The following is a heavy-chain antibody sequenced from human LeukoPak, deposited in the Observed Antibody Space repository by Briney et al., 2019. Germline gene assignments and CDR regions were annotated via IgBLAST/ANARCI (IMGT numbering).Heavy chain of an antibody. Sequence: GGSLRLSCAASGFTFSSFAMHWVRQAPGKGLEYLSAIYSDGGRTYYADSVKGRFTISRDNSKNTLYFEMSSLRVEDTAVYYCVKSPGSGWPVWGQGTLLTVSS. J-gene: IGHJ4*02. CDR3: VKSPGSGWPV. V-gene: IGHV3-64D*06. D-gene: IGHD6-19*01. CDR2: IYSDGGRT. CDR1: GFTFSSFA.